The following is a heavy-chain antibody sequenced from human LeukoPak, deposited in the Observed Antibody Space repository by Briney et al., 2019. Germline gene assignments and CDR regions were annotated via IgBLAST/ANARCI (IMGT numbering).Heavy chain of an antibody. CDR1: GDSVSSNRAS. CDR2: TYYRSKWSN. V-gene: IGHV6-1*01. CDR3: ARDPDSSYEWGPFDS. D-gene: IGHD6-6*01. Sequence: KFSQTLSLTCAVSGDSVSSNRASWNWIRQSPSGGLECLGRTYYRSKWSNDYADSVKSRITIGPDPSKNEFSLQLNSVTPEDTAVYYCARDPDSSYEWGPFDSWGQGTLVTVSS. J-gene: IGHJ5*01.